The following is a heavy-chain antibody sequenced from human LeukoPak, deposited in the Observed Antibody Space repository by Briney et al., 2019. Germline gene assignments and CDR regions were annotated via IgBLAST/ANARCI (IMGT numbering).Heavy chain of an antibody. D-gene: IGHD1-7*01. CDR1: GCTFTGYY. V-gene: IGHV1-2*02. J-gene: IGHJ5*02. CDR2: INPNSGGT. CDR3: ARDDNWNYVYWFDP. Sequence: ASVKVSCKASGCTFTGYYMHWVRQAPGQGLEWMGWINPNSGGTNYTQKFQGRVTMTRDTSISTAYMELSRLRSDDTAVYYCARDDNWNYVYWFDPWGQGTLVTVSS.